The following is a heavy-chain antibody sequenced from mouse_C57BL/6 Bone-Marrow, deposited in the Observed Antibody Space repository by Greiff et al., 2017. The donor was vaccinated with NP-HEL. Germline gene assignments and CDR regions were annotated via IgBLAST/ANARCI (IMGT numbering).Heavy chain of an antibody. J-gene: IGHJ2*01. CDR3: ARRATLFFDY. CDR1: GYAFTNYL. CDR2: INPGSGGT. Sequence: VKLQQSGAELVRPGTSVKVSCKASGYAFTNYLIEWVKQRPGQGLEWIGVINPGSGGTNYNEKFKGKATLTADKSSSTASMQLSSLTSEDSAVYFCARRATLFFDYWGQGTTLTVSS. D-gene: IGHD3-3*01. V-gene: IGHV1-54*01.